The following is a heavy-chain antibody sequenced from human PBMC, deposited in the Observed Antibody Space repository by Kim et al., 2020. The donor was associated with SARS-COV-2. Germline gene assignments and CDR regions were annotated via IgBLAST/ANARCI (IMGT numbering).Heavy chain of an antibody. D-gene: IGHD4-17*01. J-gene: IGHJ6*02. CDR1: GGSISSYY. V-gene: IGHV4-59*01. CDR2: IYYSGST. CDR3: ARYGDYSRRSYYYYGMDV. Sequence: SETLSLTCTVSGGSISSYYWSWIRQPPGKGLEWIGYIYYSGSTNYNPSLKSRVTISVDTSKNQFSLKLSSVTAADTAVYYCARYGDYSRRSYYYYGMDVWGQGTTVTVSS.